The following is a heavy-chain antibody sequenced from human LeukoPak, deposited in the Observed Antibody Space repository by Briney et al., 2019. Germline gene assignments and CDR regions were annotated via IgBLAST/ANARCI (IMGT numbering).Heavy chain of an antibody. J-gene: IGHJ6*02. V-gene: IGHV4-59*01. CDR2: IYYSGST. CDR1: GVYISSYY. CDR3: AREYCSGSYYYYGMDV. Sequence: PSETLSLTCTVSGVYISSYYWSWIRQPPGKGLEWIGYIYYSGSTNYNPSLKSRVTISVDTSKNQFSLKLSSVTAADTAVYYCAREYCSGSYYYYGMDVWGQGTTVTVSS. D-gene: IGHD5-18*01.